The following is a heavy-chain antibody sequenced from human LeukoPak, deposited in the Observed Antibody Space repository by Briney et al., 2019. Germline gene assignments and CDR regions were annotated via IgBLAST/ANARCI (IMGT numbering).Heavy chain of an antibody. CDR1: DGSISSSSYY. D-gene: IGHD3-22*01. CDR3: ARSYDSSGYYPYYYYYMDV. CDR2: IYYSGST. J-gene: IGHJ6*03. Sequence: SETLSLTCTVSDGSISSSSYYWGWIRQPPGKGLEWIGSIYYSGSTYYNPSLKSRVTISVDTSKNQFSLKLSSVTAADTAVYYCARSYDSSGYYPYYYYYMDVWGKGTTVTVSS. V-gene: IGHV4-39*01.